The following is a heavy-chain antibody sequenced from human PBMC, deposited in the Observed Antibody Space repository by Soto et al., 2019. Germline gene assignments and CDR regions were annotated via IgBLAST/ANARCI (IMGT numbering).Heavy chain of an antibody. V-gene: IGHV1-69*02. CDR3: ATYNWNLYYFDY. CDR2: IIPILGIA. CDR1: GGTFSSYT. Sequence: QVQLVQSGAEVKKHGSSVKVSCKASGGTFSSYTISWVRQAPGQGLEWMGRIIPILGIANYAQKFQGRVTITADKSTSTAYTELSSLRSEDTAVYYCATYNWNLYYFDYWGQGTLVTVSS. J-gene: IGHJ4*02. D-gene: IGHD1-20*01.